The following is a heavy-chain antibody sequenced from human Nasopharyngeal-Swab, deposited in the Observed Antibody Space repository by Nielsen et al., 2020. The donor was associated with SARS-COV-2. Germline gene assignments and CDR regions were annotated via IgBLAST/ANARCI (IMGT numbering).Heavy chain of an antibody. D-gene: IGHD3-22*01. CDR2: INHSGST. CDR1: GGSLAGYY. CDR3: ARRWDSSGYYYDVGIDY. Sequence: GSLRLSCALYGGSLAGYYWGWISQPPGKGLEWIGEINHSGSTNYNPSLKSRVTISVDTSKNQFSLKLRSVTAADTAVYYCARRWDSSGYYYDVGIDYWGQGTLVTVSS. V-gene: IGHV4-34*01. J-gene: IGHJ4*02.